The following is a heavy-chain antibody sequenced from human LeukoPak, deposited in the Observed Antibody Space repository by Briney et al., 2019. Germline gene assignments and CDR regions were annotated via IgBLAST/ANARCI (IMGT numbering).Heavy chain of an antibody. CDR3: ARGLFTVTPFDY. Sequence: SETLSLTCAVYGGSFCAYYWSWIRQPPGKGLEWIGEINHGGSTNYNPSLKSRVTISVDTSKNQFSLKLSSVTAADTAVYYCARGLFTVTPFDYWGQGTLVTVSS. CDR2: INHGGST. CDR1: GGSFCAYY. V-gene: IGHV4-34*01. D-gene: IGHD4-17*01. J-gene: IGHJ4*02.